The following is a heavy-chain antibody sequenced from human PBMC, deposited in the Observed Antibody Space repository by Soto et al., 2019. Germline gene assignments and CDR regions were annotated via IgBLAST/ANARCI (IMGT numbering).Heavy chain of an antibody. CDR1: GFTFSSYD. CDR3: ARGYCSATSCSTYYYSNMDV. CDR2: IGTAGDT. V-gene: IGHV3-13*01. D-gene: IGHD2-2*01. J-gene: IGHJ6*02. Sequence: GSLRLSCAASGFTFSSYDMHWVRQVTGKGLEWLSAIGTAGDTYYPGSVKGRFTISRDDARNSIYLQMNSLRAGDTAVYYCARGYCSATSCSTYYYSNMDVWGQGTTVTVSS.